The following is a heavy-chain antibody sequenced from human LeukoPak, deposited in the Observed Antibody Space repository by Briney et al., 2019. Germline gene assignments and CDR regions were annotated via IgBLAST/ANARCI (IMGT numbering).Heavy chain of an antibody. V-gene: IGHV3-48*03. Sequence: GGSLRLSCAASGFTFSSYEMNWVRQVPGKGLEWLSSISTSGNTIYYADSVKGRFTISRDNAKNSLYLQMNSLGAEDTAVYYCAGGGTWIDYWGQGTLVTVSS. CDR3: AGGGTWIDY. CDR2: ISTSGNTI. J-gene: IGHJ4*02. CDR1: GFTFSSYE. D-gene: IGHD3-16*01.